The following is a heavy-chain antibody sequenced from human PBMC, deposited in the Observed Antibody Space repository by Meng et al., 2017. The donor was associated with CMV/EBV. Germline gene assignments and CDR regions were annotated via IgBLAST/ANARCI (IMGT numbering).Heavy chain of an antibody. Sequence: SETLSLTCTVSGGSVSSGSYYWSWIRQPPGKGLEWIGYIYYSGSTNYNPSLKSRVTISVDTSKNQLSLKLSSVTAADTAVYYCAREGSDSIFGVASHLNWFDPWGQGTLVTVSS. V-gene: IGHV4-61*01. CDR2: IYYSGST. D-gene: IGHD3-3*01. J-gene: IGHJ5*02. CDR3: AREGSDSIFGVASHLNWFDP. CDR1: GGSVSSGSYY.